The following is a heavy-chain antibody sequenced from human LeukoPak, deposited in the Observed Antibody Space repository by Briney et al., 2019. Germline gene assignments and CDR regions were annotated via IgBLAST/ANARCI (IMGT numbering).Heavy chain of an antibody. V-gene: IGHV1-18*01. J-gene: IGHJ5*02. CDR2: ISAYNGNT. Sequence: ASVKVSCKASGYTFTSYGISWVRQAPGQGLEWMGWISAYNGNTNYAQKLQGRVTMTTDTSTSTAYMELRSLRSDDTAVYYCARDYCSGGSCYSSRLDPWGQGTLVTVSS. CDR1: GYTFTSYG. D-gene: IGHD2-15*01. CDR3: ARDYCSGGSCYSSRLDP.